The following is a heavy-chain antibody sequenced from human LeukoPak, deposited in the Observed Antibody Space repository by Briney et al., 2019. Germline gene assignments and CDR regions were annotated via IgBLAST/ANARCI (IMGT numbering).Heavy chain of an antibody. D-gene: IGHD5-18*01. CDR1: GYSISSGYY. J-gene: IGHJ4*02. V-gene: IGHV4-38-2*02. CDR2: IYHSGST. CDR3: ARPGGGGIQLFDY. Sequence: SETLSLTCTVSGYSISSGYYWGWIRQPPGKGLEWIGSIYHSGSTYYNPSLKSRVTISVDTSKNQFSLKLSSVTAADTAVYYCARPGGGGIQLFDYWGQGTLVTVSS.